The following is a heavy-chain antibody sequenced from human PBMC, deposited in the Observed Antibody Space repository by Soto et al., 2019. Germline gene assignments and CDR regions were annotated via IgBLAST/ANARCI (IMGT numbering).Heavy chain of an antibody. CDR2: IKSKTDGGTA. J-gene: IGHJ4*02. V-gene: IGHV3-15*07. CDR3: TTGMSGPKNF. CDR1: CFRFTNAW. D-gene: IGHD6-25*01. Sequence: GSLRLSCAASCFRFTNAWMNWVRQAPGKGLEWVGRIKSKTDGGTADYAAPVKGRFTISRDESKNTLYLQMNSLKTEDTAVYYCTTGMSGPKNFWGQGTLVTVSS.